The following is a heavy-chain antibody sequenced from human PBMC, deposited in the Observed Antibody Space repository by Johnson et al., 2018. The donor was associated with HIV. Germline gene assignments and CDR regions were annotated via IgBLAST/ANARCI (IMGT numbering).Heavy chain of an antibody. Sequence: QLVESGGGVVRPGGSLRLSCAASGFTVSSNYMSWVRQAPGKGLEWVGRIRSEPYSYATAYAASVKGRFTISRDDSQNTAYLQMNSLRAEDTAVYYCARGGGSSVAFDIWGQGTLVTVSS. CDR1: GFTVSSNY. CDR3: ARGGGSSVAFDI. J-gene: IGHJ3*02. V-gene: IGHV3-73*01. D-gene: IGHD1-26*01. CDR2: IRSEPYSYAT.